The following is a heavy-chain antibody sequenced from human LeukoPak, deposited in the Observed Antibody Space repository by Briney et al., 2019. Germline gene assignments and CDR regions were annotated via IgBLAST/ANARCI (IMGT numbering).Heavy chain of an antibody. CDR1: GGSFSGYY. D-gene: IGHD6-13*01. CDR3: VRGWVVSAAAAGTWMWGDFDY. V-gene: IGHV4-34*01. CDR2: INHSGST. J-gene: IGHJ4*02. Sequence: PSETLSLTCAVYGGSFSGYYWSWIRQPPGKGLEWIGEINHSGSTNYNPSLKSRVTISVDKSKNQFSLKLSSVTAADTAVYYCVRGWVVSAAAAGTWMWGDFDYWGQGTLVTVSS.